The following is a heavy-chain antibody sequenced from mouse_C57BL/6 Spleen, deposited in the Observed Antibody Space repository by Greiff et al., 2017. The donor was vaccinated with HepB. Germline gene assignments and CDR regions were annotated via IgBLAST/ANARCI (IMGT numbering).Heavy chain of an antibody. CDR3: ARDDGEGYYYAMDY. V-gene: IGHV1-26*01. CDR1: GYTFTDYY. D-gene: IGHD3-3*01. CDR2: INPNNGGT. Sequence: EVQLQQSGPELVKPGASVKISCKASGYTFTDYYMNWVKQSHGKSLEWIGDINPNNGGTSYNQKFKGKATLTVDKSSSTAYMELRSLTSEDSAVYYCARDDGEGYYYAMDYWGQGTSVTVSS. J-gene: IGHJ4*01.